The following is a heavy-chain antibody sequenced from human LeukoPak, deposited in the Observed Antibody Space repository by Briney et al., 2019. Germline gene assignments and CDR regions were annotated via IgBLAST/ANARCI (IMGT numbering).Heavy chain of an antibody. D-gene: IGHD2-2*01. CDR3: AKDHYPAAIPNYFYGMDV. CDR2: VSSSGDNT. J-gene: IGHJ6*02. Sequence: GGSLRLSCAASGFPFSSYAVTWVRQAPGEGLEWGSTVSSSGDNTYYADSVNGRFTISRDRSKNTLFTQMHSPRAEATTVYYCAKDHYPAAIPNYFYGMDVWGHGTTVTVSS. V-gene: IGHV3-23*01. CDR1: GFPFSSYA.